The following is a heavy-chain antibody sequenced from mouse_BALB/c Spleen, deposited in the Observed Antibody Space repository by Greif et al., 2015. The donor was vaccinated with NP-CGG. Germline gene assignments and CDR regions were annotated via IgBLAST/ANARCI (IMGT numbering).Heavy chain of an antibody. D-gene: IGHD1-1*01. CDR3: ARKGTTVVDYFDY. CDR2: INPSTGYT. V-gene: IGHV1-7*01. J-gene: IGHJ2*01. Sequence: QVQLKQSGAELAKPGASVKMSCKASGYTLTSYWMHWVKQRPGQGLEWIGYINPSTGYTEYNQKFKDKATLTADKSSSTAYMQLSSLTSEDSAVYYCARKGTTVVDYFDYWGQGTALAVSS. CDR1: GYTLTSYW.